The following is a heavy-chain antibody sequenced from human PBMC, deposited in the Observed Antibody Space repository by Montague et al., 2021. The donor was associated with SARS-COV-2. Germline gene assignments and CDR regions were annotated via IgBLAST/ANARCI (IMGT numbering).Heavy chain of an antibody. CDR2: INEDGSQK. V-gene: IGHV3-7*01. J-gene: IGHJ4*02. D-gene: IGHD2-21*02. CDR1: GFTFTTHW. CDR3: TALRRTDPFDY. Sequence: QRLSCAASGFTFTTHWMNWVRQAPGKGLEWVANINEDGSQKYXIDSVKGRFTISRDNARNSLFLQMTGLRAEDTAVYYCTALRRTDPFDYWGQGNLVTVSS.